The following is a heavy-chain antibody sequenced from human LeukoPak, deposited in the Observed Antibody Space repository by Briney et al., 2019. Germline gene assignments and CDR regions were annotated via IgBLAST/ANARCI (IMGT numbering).Heavy chain of an antibody. CDR2: IYISGSGST. V-gene: IGHV4-4*07. CDR3: ARTPIYYYDNSGYYN. D-gene: IGHD3-22*01. Sequence: SETLSLTCTVSGGSISSYYWSWIRQPAGKGLEWIGRIYISGSGSTNYNPSLKSRVTMSVDTSKKQFSLKLSSVTAADTAVYYCARTPIYYYDNSGYYNWGQGTLVTVSS. CDR1: GGSISSYY. J-gene: IGHJ4*02.